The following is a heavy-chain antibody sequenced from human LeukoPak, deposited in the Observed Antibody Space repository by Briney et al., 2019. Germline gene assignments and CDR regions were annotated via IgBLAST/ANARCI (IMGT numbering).Heavy chain of an antibody. D-gene: IGHD3-10*01. V-gene: IGHV3-48*01. J-gene: IGHJ4*02. CDR2: ISSSSTR. CDR1: GFSFSTSW. Sequence: GGSLRLSCAGSGFSFSTSWMSWVRQAPGKGLEWVSHISSSSTRYYADSVKGRFTLSRDNAKNSLYLQMNSLRAEDTAVYYCARAGFTFSDYFGSFFDYWGQGTLVTVSS. CDR3: ARAGFTFSDYFGSFFDY.